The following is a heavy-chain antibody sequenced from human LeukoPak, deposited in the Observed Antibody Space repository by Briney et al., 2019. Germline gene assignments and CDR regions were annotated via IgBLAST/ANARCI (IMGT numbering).Heavy chain of an antibody. Sequence: GGSLRLSCAASGFTFSSYSMNWVRQAPGKGLEWVSSISSSSSYIYYADSVKGRFTISRDNAKNSLYLQMNSLRAGDTAVYYCARGIAAAGEINFDYWGQGTLVTVSS. D-gene: IGHD6-13*01. CDR2: ISSSSSYI. V-gene: IGHV3-21*01. CDR3: ARGIAAAGEINFDY. CDR1: GFTFSSYS. J-gene: IGHJ4*02.